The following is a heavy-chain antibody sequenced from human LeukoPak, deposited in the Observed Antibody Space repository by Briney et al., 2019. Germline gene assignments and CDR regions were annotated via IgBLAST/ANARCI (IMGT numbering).Heavy chain of an antibody. V-gene: IGHV4-38-2*01. Sequence: SETLSLTCAVSGYSISSCYYWGWIRQPPGKGLEWIGSLHHSGSTYYNPSLQSRVTTSVDTSKNQFSLKLSSVTAADTAVYFCARVPAGSRYYFDDWGQGTLVTVSS. CDR1: GYSISSCYY. D-gene: IGHD2-15*01. J-gene: IGHJ4*02. CDR3: ARVPAGSRYYFDD. CDR2: LHHSGST.